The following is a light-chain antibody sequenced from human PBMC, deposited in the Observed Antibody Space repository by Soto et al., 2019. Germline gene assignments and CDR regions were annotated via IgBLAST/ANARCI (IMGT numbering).Light chain of an antibody. CDR3: QQYYTYST. V-gene: IGKV1-5*01. J-gene: IGKJ5*01. Sequence: DIQVTQSPPTLSASVGDRVTITCRASQTISTWMAWYQQKPGKAPKLLVYDASTLQSGVASRFSGSGSGTEFNFTITGLQPDDFATYFCQQYYTYSTFGQGTRLEIK. CDR1: QTISTW. CDR2: DAS.